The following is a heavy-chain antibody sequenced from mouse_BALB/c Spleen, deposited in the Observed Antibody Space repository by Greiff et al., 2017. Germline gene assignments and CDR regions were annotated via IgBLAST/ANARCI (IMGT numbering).Heavy chain of an antibody. CDR3: ASYRYDAMDD. V-gene: IGHV2-2*02. CDR1: GFSLTSYG. J-gene: IGHJ4*01. CDR2: IWSGGST. Sequence: VMLVESGPGLVQPSQSLSLTCTVSGFSLTSYGVHWVRQSPGKGLEWLGVIWSGGSTDYTAAFISRLSISKDNSKSQVFFKMNSLQANDTAIYYCASYRYDAMDDWGQGTSVTVSS. D-gene: IGHD2-14*01.